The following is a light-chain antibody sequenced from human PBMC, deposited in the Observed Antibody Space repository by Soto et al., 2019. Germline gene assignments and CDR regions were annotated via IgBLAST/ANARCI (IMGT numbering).Light chain of an antibody. CDR1: SSDVGAYNC. Sequence: QSALTQPRSVSGSPGQSGTISCAGTSSDVGAYNCVSWYQQHPGKVPKLIIYDVTRRPSGVPDRFSGSKSGNTASLTISGLQADDEADYYCCSYAGSYTLVFGGGTKLTVL. CDR3: CSYAGSYTLV. J-gene: IGLJ3*02. V-gene: IGLV2-11*01. CDR2: DVT.